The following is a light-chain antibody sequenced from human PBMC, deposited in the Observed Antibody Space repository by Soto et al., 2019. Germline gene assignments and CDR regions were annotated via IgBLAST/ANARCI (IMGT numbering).Light chain of an antibody. CDR3: LSYTSANTRV. CDR2: EVN. Sequence: QSALTQPASVSASPGQSITISCTGTSSDVGGYKFVSWYQHHPGKAPQLMIYEVNNRPSGVSNRFSGSKSGNTASLTISGLQPEDEADYYCLSYTSANTRVFGGGTKLTVL. V-gene: IGLV2-14*01. CDR1: SSDVGGYKF. J-gene: IGLJ3*02.